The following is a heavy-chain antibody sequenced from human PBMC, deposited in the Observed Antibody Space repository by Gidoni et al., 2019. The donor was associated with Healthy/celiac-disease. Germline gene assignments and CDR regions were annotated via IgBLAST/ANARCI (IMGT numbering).Heavy chain of an antibody. D-gene: IGHD6-19*01. CDR2: INHSGST. CDR3: ARLHSSGGWFDP. CDR1: GGSFSGYY. V-gene: IGHV4-34*01. J-gene: IGHJ5*02. Sequence: QVQLQQWGAGLLKPSETLSLTCAVYGGSFSGYYWSWIRQPPGKGLEWIGEINHSGSTNYNPSLKSRVTISVDTSKNQFSLKLSSVTAADTAVYYCARLHSSGGWFDPWGQGTLVTVSS.